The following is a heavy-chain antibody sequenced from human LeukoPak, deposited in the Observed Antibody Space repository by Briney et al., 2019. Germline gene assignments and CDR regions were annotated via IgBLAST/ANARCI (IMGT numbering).Heavy chain of an antibody. Sequence: ASVKVSCKASGYTFTSYGISWVRQAPGQGLEWMGWISAYNGNTNYAQKLQGRVTMTTDTSTSTAYMELRSLRSDDTAVYYCASEVGRSSVGDYYYYYMDVWGKGTTVTVSS. CDR1: GYTFTSYG. CDR2: ISAYNGNT. V-gene: IGHV1-18*01. CDR3: ASEVGRSSVGDYYYYYMDV. D-gene: IGHD1-26*01. J-gene: IGHJ6*03.